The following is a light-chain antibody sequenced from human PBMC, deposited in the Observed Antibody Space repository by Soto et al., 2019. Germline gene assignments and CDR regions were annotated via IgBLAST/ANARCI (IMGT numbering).Light chain of an antibody. V-gene: IGKV3-15*01. J-gene: IGKJ1*01. CDR1: QSVNNN. Sequence: ETLMTQSPATLSVSPGERATLSCRASQSVNNNLAWYQQKLGQAPRVLIYGASTRATGIPARFSGSGSGTDFTLTISSLEPEDFAVYYCQQYGSSPRTTFGQGTKVDIK. CDR2: GAS. CDR3: QQYGSSPRTT.